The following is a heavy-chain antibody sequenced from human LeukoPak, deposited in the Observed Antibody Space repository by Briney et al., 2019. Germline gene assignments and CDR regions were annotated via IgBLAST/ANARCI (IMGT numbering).Heavy chain of an antibody. J-gene: IGHJ5*02. V-gene: IGHV4-39*07. Sequence: SETLSLTCTVSGGSISSSGYYWGWIRQPPGKGLEWIGSINYGGSTYYNPSLKSRVIISVDTSKNQFSLKLSSVTAADTAVYYCARDRIVGATAAWFDPWGQGTLVTVSS. CDR3: ARDRIVGATAAWFDP. CDR1: GGSISSSGYY. CDR2: INYGGST. D-gene: IGHD1-26*01.